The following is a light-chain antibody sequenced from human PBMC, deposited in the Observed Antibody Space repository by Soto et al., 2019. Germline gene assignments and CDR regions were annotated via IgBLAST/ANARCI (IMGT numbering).Light chain of an antibody. V-gene: IGKV1-9*01. CDR2: AAY. CDR1: QDFIDY. Sequence: DIQLTQSPSFLSASVGDRVTITCRASQDFIDYLSWYQHAPGKAPNLLIYAAYTLQSGVPSRFSGSGSGTEFSLTITSLQPEDFATYYCQYLNGAPTITFGQGTRLEIK. CDR3: QYLNGAPTIT. J-gene: IGKJ5*01.